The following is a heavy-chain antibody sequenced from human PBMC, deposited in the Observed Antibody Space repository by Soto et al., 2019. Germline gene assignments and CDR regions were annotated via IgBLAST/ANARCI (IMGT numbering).Heavy chain of an antibody. CDR2: LSSSNSAI. Sequence: GGSLRLSCAASGFTFSRVWMSWVRQAPGRGLESVSYLSSSNSAIFYADSVKGRFTISRDNVKNSLYLQMNSLRAEDTAVYYCARDYLVVPHRVIDYWGQGTMVTVSS. J-gene: IGHJ4*02. CDR1: GFTFSRVW. D-gene: IGHD2-2*01. CDR3: ARDYLVVPHRVIDY. V-gene: IGHV3-48*01.